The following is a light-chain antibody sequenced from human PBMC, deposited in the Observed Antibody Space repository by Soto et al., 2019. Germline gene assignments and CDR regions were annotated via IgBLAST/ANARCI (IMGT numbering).Light chain of an antibody. Sequence: EIVLTQSPATLSLSPGERATLSCRASQSISTYLAWYQQKPGQPPRLLIYDVSNRATGIPARFSGSGSGTDFTLTISSLEPEDFAVYYCQQRRNWPMYTFGQGTKLEIK. CDR3: QQRRNWPMYT. V-gene: IGKV3-11*01. J-gene: IGKJ2*01. CDR2: DVS. CDR1: QSISTY.